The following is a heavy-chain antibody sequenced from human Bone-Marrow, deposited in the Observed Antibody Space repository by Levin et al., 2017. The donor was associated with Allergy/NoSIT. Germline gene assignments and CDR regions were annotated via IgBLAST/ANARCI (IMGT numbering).Heavy chain of an antibody. CDR3: ARDLPISDAVTTANLDY. V-gene: IGHV3-30-3*01. Sequence: GGSLRLSCSASGFIFSDYAIHWVRQAPGKGLQWVAVISDDGNSKYFTDSVKGRFTISSDSSKNTVFLQMNSLRHDDTAVYFCARDLPISDAVTTANLDYWGQGTPVTVSS. J-gene: IGHJ4*02. CDR2: ISDDGNSK. D-gene: IGHD1-26*01. CDR1: GFIFSDYA.